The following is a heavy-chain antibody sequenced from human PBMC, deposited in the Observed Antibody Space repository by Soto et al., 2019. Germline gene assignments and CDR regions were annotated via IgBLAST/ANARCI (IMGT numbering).Heavy chain of an antibody. J-gene: IGHJ3*02. D-gene: IGHD3-10*01. Sequence: EVQLVESGGGLVQPGGSLRLSCAAAGFTFSSHWMHWVRQAPGKGLVWVSRINRDGSSTDYADSVKGRVTISRDNAENTLSLQMNSLRAEDTAVYYCARAPYFGSFDIWGQGTMVTVSS. CDR2: INRDGSST. CDR3: ARAPYFGSFDI. CDR1: GFTFSSHW. V-gene: IGHV3-74*01.